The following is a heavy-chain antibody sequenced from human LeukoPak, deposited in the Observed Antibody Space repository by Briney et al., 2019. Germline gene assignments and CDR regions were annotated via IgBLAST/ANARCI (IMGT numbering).Heavy chain of an antibody. Sequence: GASLKVSFKASGYTITSYGISWVRQARRPGQDRMGCISAYNGNTNYAQNLQGRVTRTTDTSTSTAYMELRSLRSDDTAVYYCAKLAGTPWYFYLWGRGTLVPVSS. J-gene: IGHJ2*01. CDR1: GYTITSYG. CDR3: AKLAGTPWYFYL. V-gene: IGHV1-18*01. CDR2: ISAYNGNT. D-gene: IGHD6-19*01.